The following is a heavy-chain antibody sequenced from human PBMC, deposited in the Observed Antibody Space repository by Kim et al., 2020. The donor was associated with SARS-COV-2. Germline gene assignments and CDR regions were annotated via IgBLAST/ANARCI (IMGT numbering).Heavy chain of an antibody. J-gene: IGHJ3*02. D-gene: IGHD2-2*02. CDR1: GGSFSGYY. V-gene: IGHV4-34*01. CDR3: ARGRLVPAAIPPTGFDI. CDR2: INHSGST. Sequence: SDTLSLTCAVYGGSFSGYYWSWIRQPPGKGLEWIGEINHSGSTNYNPSLKSRVTISVDTSKNQFSLKLSSVTAADTAVYYCARGRLVPAAIPPTGFDIWGQGTMVTVSS.